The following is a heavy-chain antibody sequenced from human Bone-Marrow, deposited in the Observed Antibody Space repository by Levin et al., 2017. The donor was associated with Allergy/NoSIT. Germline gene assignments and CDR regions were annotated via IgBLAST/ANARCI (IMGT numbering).Heavy chain of an antibody. CDR2: FYHGEST. J-gene: IGHJ5*02. D-gene: IGHD2-2*03. V-gene: IGHV4-39*01. CDR1: GGSISSSSYY. Sequence: SETLSLICTVSGGSISSSSYYWGWVRQPPGKGLEWIGRFYHGESTQYNPSLKSRVTISVDMSKNQFSLKFNSVTAADRAVYYCARHGGYCTTTSCHFDWIDPWGQGTLVTVSS. CDR3: ARHGGYCTTTSCHFDWIDP.